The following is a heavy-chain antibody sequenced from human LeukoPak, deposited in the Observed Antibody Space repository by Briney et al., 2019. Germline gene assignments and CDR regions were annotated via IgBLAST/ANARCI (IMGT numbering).Heavy chain of an antibody. V-gene: IGHV3-30-3*01. CDR2: ISYDGSNK. D-gene: IGHD3-22*01. Sequence: PGRSLRLSCAASGFTFSSYAMHWVRQAPGKGLEWVAVISYDGSNKYYADSVKGRFTISRDNAKNSLYLQMNSLRAEDTAVYYCAREPPGHYYDSSGYYEPDAFDIWGQGTMVTVSS. CDR1: GFTFSSYA. J-gene: IGHJ3*02. CDR3: AREPPGHYYDSSGYYEPDAFDI.